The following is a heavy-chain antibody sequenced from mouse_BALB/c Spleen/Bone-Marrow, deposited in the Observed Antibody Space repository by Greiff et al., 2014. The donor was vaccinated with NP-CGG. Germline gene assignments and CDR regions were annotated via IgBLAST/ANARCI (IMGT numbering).Heavy chain of an antibody. D-gene: IGHD2-3*01. CDR1: GYTFSSYW. CDR2: ILPGGGST. V-gene: IGHV1-9*01. Sequence: VKLVESGAELMKPGASVKISCRATGYTFSSYWIEWVKQRPGHGLEWIGEILPGGGSTNYNEKFKGKATFTADTSSNTAYMQLSSLTSEDSAVYYCARWDGYWYFDVWGAGTTVTVSS. J-gene: IGHJ1*01. CDR3: ARWDGYWYFDV.